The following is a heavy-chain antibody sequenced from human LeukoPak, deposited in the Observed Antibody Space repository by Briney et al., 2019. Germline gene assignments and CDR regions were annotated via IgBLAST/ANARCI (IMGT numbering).Heavy chain of an antibody. Sequence: GGSLRLSCAASGFTFSSYAMSWVRQAPGKGLEWVSAISGSGGSTYYADSVKGRFTISRDNSKNTLYLQMNSLRAEDTAVYYCAKAVEVRFLEWLTLSHEKYYFDYWGQGTLVTVSS. CDR1: GFTFSSYA. J-gene: IGHJ4*02. CDR3: AKAVEVRFLEWLTLSHEKYYFDY. V-gene: IGHV3-23*01. D-gene: IGHD3-3*01. CDR2: ISGSGGST.